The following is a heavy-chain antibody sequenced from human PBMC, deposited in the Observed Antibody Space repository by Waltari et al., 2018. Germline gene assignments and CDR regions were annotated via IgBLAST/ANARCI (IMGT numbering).Heavy chain of an antibody. CDR2: IRSKAYGGTT. Sequence: EVQLVESGGGLVQPGRSLRLSCTASGFTFGDYAMSWVRQAPGKGLEWVGFIRSKAYGGTTEYAASVKGRLTISRDDSKSIAYLQMNSLKTDDTAVYYCTRLGRTDSSGYYFPYYWGQGTLVTVSS. CDR1: GFTFGDYA. J-gene: IGHJ4*02. D-gene: IGHD3-22*01. CDR3: TRLGRTDSSGYYFPYY. V-gene: IGHV3-49*04.